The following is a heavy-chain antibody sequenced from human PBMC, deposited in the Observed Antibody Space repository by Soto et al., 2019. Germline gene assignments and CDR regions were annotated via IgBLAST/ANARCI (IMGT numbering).Heavy chain of an antibody. D-gene: IGHD3-16*01. CDR2: IIPVFDKA. V-gene: IGHV1-69*01. CDR1: GGSFGSSA. CDR3: ARLRRDWGDAFDL. J-gene: IGHJ3*01. Sequence: QVQLVQSGADVKKPGSLVKVSCKTSGGSFGSSAISWVRQAPAQGLEWMGEIIPVFDKANYAQNCQGRLTITADELTGTVFMELSSLRSEDTAVYFCARLRRDWGDAFDLWGLGTFVTVSS.